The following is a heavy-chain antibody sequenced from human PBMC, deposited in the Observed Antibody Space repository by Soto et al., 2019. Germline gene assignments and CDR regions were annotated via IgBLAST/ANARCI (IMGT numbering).Heavy chain of an antibody. D-gene: IGHD3-22*01. CDR3: ARGYPYYYDSSGYYVY. J-gene: IGHJ4*02. CDR2: ISSSGSTM. V-gene: IGHV3-11*01. Sequence: GGSLRLSCAASGFTFSSYYMTWIRQAPGKGLEWVSYISSSGSTMYYADSVKGRFTISRDSAKSSLYLQMNSLRAEDTAVYYCARGYPYYYDSSGYYVYWGQGTLVTVSS. CDR1: GFTFSSYY.